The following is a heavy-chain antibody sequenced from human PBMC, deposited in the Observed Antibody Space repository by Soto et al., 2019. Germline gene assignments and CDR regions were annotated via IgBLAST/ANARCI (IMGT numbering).Heavy chain of an antibody. Sequence: QVQLVQSGAEVMKPGSSVKVSCQASGDTFDSDSINWVRQAPGHGLEWIGGIIPMLEKPSYAQKFQDRVTMTADESANTVSMELSIITRDDTSVYFCARLGRGAFDPWGPGTPVTVSS. J-gene: IGHJ5*02. D-gene: IGHD7-27*01. V-gene: IGHV1-69*01. CDR3: ARLGRGAFDP. CDR2: IIPMLEKP. CDR1: GDTFDSDS.